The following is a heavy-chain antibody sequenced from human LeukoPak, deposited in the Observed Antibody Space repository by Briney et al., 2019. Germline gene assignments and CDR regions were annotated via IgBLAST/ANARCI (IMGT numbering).Heavy chain of an antibody. J-gene: IGHJ6*03. CDR2: IKQDGSEK. CDR3: ARANFWSGYYLYYYYYMDV. V-gene: IGHV3-7*04. D-gene: IGHD3-3*01. CDR1: GFASSSYW. Sequence: GGSLRLSCAASGFASSSYWMSWVRQAPGKALEWVANIKQDGSEKYYVDSVKGRFTISRDNAKNLLYLQMNSLRAEDTAVYYCARANFWSGYYLYYYYYMDVWGKGTTVTVSS.